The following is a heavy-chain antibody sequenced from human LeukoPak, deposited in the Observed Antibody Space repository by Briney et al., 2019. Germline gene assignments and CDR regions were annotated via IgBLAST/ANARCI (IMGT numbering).Heavy chain of an antibody. CDR1: GVTFSSHA. Sequence: GVSLRLSCAASGVTFSSHAMNWVRQAPGKGLEWVSAISGSGSTTYYADSVKGRLTISRDKSKNTLYLQMNSLRAEDTAIYYCAKGRHYYGSGSYLDSWGQGTLVTVSS. V-gene: IGHV3-23*01. J-gene: IGHJ4*02. CDR2: ISGSGSTT. CDR3: AKGRHYYGSGSYLDS. D-gene: IGHD3-10*01.